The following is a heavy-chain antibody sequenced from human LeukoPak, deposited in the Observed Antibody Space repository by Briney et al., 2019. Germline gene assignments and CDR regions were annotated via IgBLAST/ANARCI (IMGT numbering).Heavy chain of an antibody. J-gene: IGHJ5*02. Sequence: SETLSLTCTVSSGSIISNNDYWGWIRQPPGKGLEWIATIHYSGSTYYNPSLKSRVTISVDTSQNQFSLKLSSVTAADTAVYYCARDPYCSGGSCYAWGWFDPWGQGTLVTVSS. D-gene: IGHD2-15*01. CDR1: SGSIISNNDY. CDR2: IHYSGST. V-gene: IGHV4-39*07. CDR3: ARDPYCSGGSCYAWGWFDP.